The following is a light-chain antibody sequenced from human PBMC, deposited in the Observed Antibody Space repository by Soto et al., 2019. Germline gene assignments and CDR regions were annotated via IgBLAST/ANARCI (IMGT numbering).Light chain of an antibody. CDR3: QQFYDYPLT. V-gene: IGKV1-6*01. J-gene: IGKJ4*02. CDR2: GAS. Sequence: IQIPPSPSSLSASEAPRVTIPGRASQGIGNALGWYQQKPGKPPKVLIYGASNLQRGVPSRFSGSGSGTDFTLTISSLQPEDFATYYCQQFYDYPLTFGGGTKVDIK. CDR1: QGIGNA.